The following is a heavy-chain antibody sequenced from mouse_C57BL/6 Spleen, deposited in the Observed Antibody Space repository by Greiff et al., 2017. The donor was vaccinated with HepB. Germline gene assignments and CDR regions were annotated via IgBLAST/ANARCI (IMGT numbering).Heavy chain of an antibody. Sequence: VQLQQSGAELVKPGASVKLSCKASGYTFTEYTIHWVKQRSGQGLEWIGWFYPGSGSIKYNEKFKDKATLTADKSSSTVYMELSRLTSEDSAVYFWARHEEQGYGRDLYFDVWGTGTTVTVSS. CDR1: GYTFTEYT. V-gene: IGHV1-62-2*01. CDR3: ARHEEQGYGRDLYFDV. CDR2: FYPGSGSI. D-gene: IGHD1-1*01. J-gene: IGHJ1*03.